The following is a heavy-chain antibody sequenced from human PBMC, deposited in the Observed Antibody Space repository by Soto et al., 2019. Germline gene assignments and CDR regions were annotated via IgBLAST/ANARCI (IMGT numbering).Heavy chain of an antibody. V-gene: IGHV3-23*01. D-gene: IGHD6-19*01. J-gene: IGHJ4*02. CDR3: AKAQAVAERFIAVAGRYYFDY. CDR2: ISGSGGST. Sequence: EVQLLESGGGLVQPGGSLRLSCAASGFTFSSYAMSWVRQAPGKGLEWVSAISGSGGSTYYADSVKGRFTISRDNSKTTLYLQMNSLRAEDTAVYYCAKAQAVAERFIAVAGRYYFDYWGQGTLVTVSS. CDR1: GFTFSSYA.